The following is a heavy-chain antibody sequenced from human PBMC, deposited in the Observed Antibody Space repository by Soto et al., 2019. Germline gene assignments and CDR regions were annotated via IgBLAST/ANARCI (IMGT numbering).Heavy chain of an antibody. Sequence: LRLSCAASGFTFSIYSLNWVRQAPGKGLEWVSHISTSSSTVCYADSVKGRFTISRDNAKNSLFLQMNSLRDDDTAVYYCVRGSGSLSYWGQGTLVTVSS. CDR3: VRGSGSLSY. V-gene: IGHV3-48*02. CDR1: GFTFSIYS. J-gene: IGHJ4*02. D-gene: IGHD2-15*01. CDR2: ISTSSSTV.